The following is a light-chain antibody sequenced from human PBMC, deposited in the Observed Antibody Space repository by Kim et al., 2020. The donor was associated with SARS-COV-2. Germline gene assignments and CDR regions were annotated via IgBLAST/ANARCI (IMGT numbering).Light chain of an antibody. CDR3: QQYYTIPPLT. J-gene: IGKJ4*01. V-gene: IGKV4-1*01. CDR2: SAS. Sequence: SIHCKSSPNLFHSTHNKFYLASYQQKPRHPPNLLMYSASTRASGVPARFSSSGSGTDFSLTIDNLQAEDVAVYYCQQYYTIPPLTFGRGTKVDIK. CDR1: PNLFHSTHNKFY.